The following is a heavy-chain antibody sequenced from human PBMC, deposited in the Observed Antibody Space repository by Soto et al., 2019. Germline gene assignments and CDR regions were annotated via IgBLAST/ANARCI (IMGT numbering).Heavy chain of an antibody. V-gene: IGHV4-31*03. D-gene: IGHD3-16*01. CDR1: GVSISSGGYH. CDR2: IYYSGST. J-gene: IGHJ4*02. CDR3: ARGVRD. Sequence: QVQLQESGPGLVKPSQTLSLTCTVAGVSISSGGYHWSCIRQHPGKGLEWIGYIYYSGSTSYNPSLQSRVTISEDTSKKQFCVKRSPVTAADTAVEFGARGVRDWGQGTLVTVSS.